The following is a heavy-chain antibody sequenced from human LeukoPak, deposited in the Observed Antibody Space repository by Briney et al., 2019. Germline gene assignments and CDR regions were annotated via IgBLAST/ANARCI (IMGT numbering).Heavy chain of an antibody. CDR2: VDYSGNT. V-gene: IGHV4-59*08. Sequence: SETLSPTCTVSGASLNNYYWNWVRQPPGKELEWIGNVDYSGNTRHNPSLKSRVTISLDISKNHFSLRLSSVTAADTAVYYCAMQVGIYGDYNNWFDPWGQGARVTVSS. J-gene: IGHJ5*02. CDR3: AMQVGIYGDYNNWFDP. D-gene: IGHD4-17*01. CDR1: GASLNNYY.